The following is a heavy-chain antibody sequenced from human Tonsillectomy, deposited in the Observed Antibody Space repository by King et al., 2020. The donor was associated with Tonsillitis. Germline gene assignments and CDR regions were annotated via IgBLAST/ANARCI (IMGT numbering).Heavy chain of an antibody. V-gene: IGHV5-10-1*01. J-gene: IGHJ3*01. CDR2: IGPSDSYT. D-gene: IGHD3-9*01. CDR1: GDSFTTYW. CDR3: ARHGPYHNVLADGFDL. Sequence: QLVQSGAEVKKPGESLRISCKGFGDSFTTYWISWVRQMPGKGLEWMGRIGPSDSYTNYSPSFQGHVTISVDKSISAAHLQWSSLKDSDTAIYYCARHGPYHNVLADGFDLWGQGTMVTVSS.